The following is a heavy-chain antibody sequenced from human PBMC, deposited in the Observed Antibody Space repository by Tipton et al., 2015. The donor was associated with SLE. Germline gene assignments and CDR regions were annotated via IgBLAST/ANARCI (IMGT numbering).Heavy chain of an antibody. CDR3: ARDPYDSTWRNGWFDP. CDR1: GYSITRGDY. J-gene: IGHJ5*02. Sequence: TLSLTCAVSGYSITRGDYWGWLRQPPGKGLEWVGSLYHRGSTYYNPSLKSRVTISTDTSKNEIYLKLTSVTATDTAVYFCARDPYDSTWRNGWFDPWGQGTLVTVSS. D-gene: IGHD6-13*01. CDR2: LYHRGST. V-gene: IGHV4-38-2*02.